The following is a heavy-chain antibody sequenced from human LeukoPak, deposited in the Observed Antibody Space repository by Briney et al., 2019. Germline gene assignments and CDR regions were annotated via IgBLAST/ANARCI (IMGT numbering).Heavy chain of an antibody. CDR2: IYYSGTT. CDR3: AGYCSGGSCLDY. D-gene: IGHD2-15*01. V-gene: IGHV4-59*08. J-gene: IGHJ4*02. CDR1: GGSISSYY. Sequence: SETLSLTCTVSGGSISSYYWSWIRQPPGKGLEWIGYIYYSGTTNHNPSLKSRVTISVDTSKNQFSLKLSSVTAADTAVYYCAGYCSGGSCLDYWGQGTLVTVSS.